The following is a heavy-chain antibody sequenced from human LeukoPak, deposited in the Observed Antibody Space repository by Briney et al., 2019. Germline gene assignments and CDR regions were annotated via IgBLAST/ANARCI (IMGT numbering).Heavy chain of an antibody. J-gene: IGHJ4*02. D-gene: IGHD3-3*01. V-gene: IGHV3-21*01. Sequence: GGSLRLSCAASGFTFSSYSMNWVRQAPGKGLEWVSSTSSSSSYIYYADSVKGRFTISRDNAKNSLYLQMNSLRAEDTAVYYCARGGYDFWSGYYKGDYWGQGTLVTVSS. CDR1: GFTFSSYS. CDR3: ARGGYDFWSGYYKGDY. CDR2: TSSSSSYI.